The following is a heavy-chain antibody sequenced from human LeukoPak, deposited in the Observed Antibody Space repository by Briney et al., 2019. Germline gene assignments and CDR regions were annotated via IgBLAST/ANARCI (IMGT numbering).Heavy chain of an antibody. CDR3: ARGVVRGVTLYYYYGMDV. V-gene: IGHV4-59*01. J-gene: IGHJ6*02. Sequence: SETLSLTCTVSGGSISSYYWSWLRQPPGKGLEWIGYIYYSGSTNYNPSLKSRVTISVDTSKNQFSLKLSSVTAADTAVYYCARGVVRGVTLYYYYGMDVWGQGTTVTVSS. D-gene: IGHD3-10*01. CDR2: IYYSGST. CDR1: GGSISSYY.